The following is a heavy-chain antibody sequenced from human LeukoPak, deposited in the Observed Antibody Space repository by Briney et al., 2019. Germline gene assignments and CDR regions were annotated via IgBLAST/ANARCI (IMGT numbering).Heavy chain of an antibody. CDR2: PSGAGGSP. V-gene: IGHV3-23*01. J-gene: IGHJ4*02. D-gene: IGHD4-23*01. Sequence: GGSLRLSCAASRFTLSSHAMSWVGQAPGWGLEWVSPPSGAGGSPYYTDSVKGRLTISRDNPNDTLYLQMNSLRAEDTAVYYGASMVTQYYFDYWGLGTLVTVSS. CDR1: RFTLSSHA. CDR3: ASMVTQYYFDY.